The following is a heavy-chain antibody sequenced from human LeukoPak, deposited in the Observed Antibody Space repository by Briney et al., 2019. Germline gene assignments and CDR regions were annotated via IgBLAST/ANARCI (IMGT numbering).Heavy chain of an antibody. V-gene: IGHV3-23*01. D-gene: IGHD1-1*01. CDR1: GSTFSSYA. J-gene: IGHJ3*02. CDR3: AXRRXKXXLXXXXXDI. CDR2: ISGSGGST. Sequence: GGSLRLSCAASGSTFSSYAMSWVRQAPGKGLEWVSAISGSGGSTYYADSVKGRFTISRDNSKNTLYLQMNSLRAEDTAVYYCAXRRXKXXLXXXXXDIXXXGTMVTVS.